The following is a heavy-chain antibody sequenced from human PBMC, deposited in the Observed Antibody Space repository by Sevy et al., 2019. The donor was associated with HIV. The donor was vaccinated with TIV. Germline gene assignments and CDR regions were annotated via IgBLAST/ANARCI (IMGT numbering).Heavy chain of an antibody. CDR3: AREQGWELPYYGMDV. D-gene: IGHD1-26*01. V-gene: IGHV3-30-3*01. Sequence: GGSLRLSCAASGFTFSSYAMHWVRQAPGKGLEWVAVISYDGSNKYYADSVKGRFTISRDNSKNTLYLQMNSLRAEDTAVHYCAREQGWELPYYGMDVWGQGTTVTVSS. CDR2: ISYDGSNK. CDR1: GFTFSSYA. J-gene: IGHJ6*02.